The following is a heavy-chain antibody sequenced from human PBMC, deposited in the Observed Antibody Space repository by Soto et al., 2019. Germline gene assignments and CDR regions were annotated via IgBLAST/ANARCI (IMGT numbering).Heavy chain of an antibody. CDR3: ARELRGYCISTSCEDPKDYYYYGMDV. Sequence: GASVKVSCKASGGTFSSYAISWVRQAPGQGLEWMGGIIPIFGTANYAQKFQGRVTITADESTSTAYMELSSLRSEDTAVYYCARELRGYCISTSCEDPKDYYYYGMDVWGQGTTVTVS. V-gene: IGHV1-69*13. D-gene: IGHD2-2*01. J-gene: IGHJ6*02. CDR1: GGTFSSYA. CDR2: IIPIFGTA.